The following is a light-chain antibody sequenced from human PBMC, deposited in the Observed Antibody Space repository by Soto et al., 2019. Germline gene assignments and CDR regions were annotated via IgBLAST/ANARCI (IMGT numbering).Light chain of an antibody. J-gene: IGKJ4*01. CDR3: QQYNDWPLT. Sequence: EIVMTQSPATLSVSPGERATLSCRASQNINNNLAWYQQKPGQVPRLLIYHASTGATGIPARFSGSGSGTELTLTISSVHSEDFAVYYCQQYNDWPLTFGGGTKVEIQ. CDR2: HAS. V-gene: IGKV3-15*01. CDR1: QNINNN.